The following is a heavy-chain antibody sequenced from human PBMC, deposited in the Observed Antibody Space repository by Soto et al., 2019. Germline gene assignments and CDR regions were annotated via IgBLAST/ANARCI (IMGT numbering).Heavy chain of an antibody. Sequence: EVQLVESGGGLVQPCRSLRLSCEASGFTFDDHGMHWVRQAPGKGLEWVSGISWNSNNIAYADSVRGRFTVFRDNAKNSMYLEMSSLRADDTALYYCAKDLAVGATTRFSAFDFWGQGTMVPVSS. D-gene: IGHD1-26*01. CDR1: GFTFDDHG. V-gene: IGHV3-9*01. J-gene: IGHJ3*01. CDR3: AKDLAVGATTRFSAFDF. CDR2: ISWNSNNI.